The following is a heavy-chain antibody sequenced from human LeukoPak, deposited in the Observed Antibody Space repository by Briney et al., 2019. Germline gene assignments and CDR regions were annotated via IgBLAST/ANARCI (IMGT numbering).Heavy chain of an antibody. Sequence: PESLSLTRTLSGGSICRDYWSWVWQPPQERLEWIGHIYYIVSTNDNPSLKSLVTISVDTCKNQFSLNLSSLGAADTRGYFCVRGSCPSAYDSSCYYQDWYIDLWGRGNLVPVSS. CDR3: VRGSCPSAYDSSCYYQDWYIDL. D-gene: IGHD3-22*01. J-gene: IGHJ2*01. CDR2: IYYIVST. CDR1: GGSICRDY. V-gene: IGHV4-59*01.